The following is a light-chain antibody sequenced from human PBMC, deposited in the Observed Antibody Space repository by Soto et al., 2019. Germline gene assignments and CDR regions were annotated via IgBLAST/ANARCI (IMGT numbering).Light chain of an antibody. Sequence: EIVLTQSPGTLSLSPGERATLSCGASQSVTSNYLAWYQQKPGQAPRLLIFGASIRVKGIPDRFIGSGSGTDFTLTISRLEPEDFAVYYCQQYGSSLFTFGPGTKVDIK. CDR3: QQYGSSLFT. J-gene: IGKJ3*01. V-gene: IGKV3-20*01. CDR1: QSVTSNY. CDR2: GAS.